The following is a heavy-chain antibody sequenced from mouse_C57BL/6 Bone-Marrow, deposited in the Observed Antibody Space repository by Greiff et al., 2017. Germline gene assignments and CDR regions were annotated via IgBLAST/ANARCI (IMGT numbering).Heavy chain of an antibody. CDR2: IDPENGDT. CDR1: GFNIKDDY. Sequence: EVQLQQSGAELVRPGASVKLSCTASGFNIKDDYMHWVKQRPGQGLEWIGWIDPENGDTEYASKFQGKATITADTSSNTAYLQLSSLTSEDTAVYYCTTDYQGWFAYWGQGTLVTVSA. D-gene: IGHD2-13*01. V-gene: IGHV14-4*01. CDR3: TTDYQGWFAY. J-gene: IGHJ3*01.